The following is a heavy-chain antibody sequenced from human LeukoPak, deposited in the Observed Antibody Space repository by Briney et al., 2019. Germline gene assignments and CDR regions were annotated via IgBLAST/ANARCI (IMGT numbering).Heavy chain of an antibody. D-gene: IGHD6-19*01. V-gene: IGHV1-2*02. CDR1: GCTFTGYY. Sequence: ASVKVSCKASGCTFTGYYMHWVRQAPGQGLEWMGWINPNSGGTNYAQKFQGRVTMTRDTSISTAYMELSRLRSDDTAVYYCARDRTRTGYSSGWYHDYWGQGTLVTVSS. CDR3: ARDRTRTGYSSGWYHDY. J-gene: IGHJ4*02. CDR2: INPNSGGT.